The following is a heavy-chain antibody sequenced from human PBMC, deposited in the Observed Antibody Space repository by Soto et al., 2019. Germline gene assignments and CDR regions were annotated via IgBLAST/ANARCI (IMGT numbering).Heavy chain of an antibody. J-gene: IGHJ3*02. V-gene: IGHV4-39*01. CDR1: GGSISSSSYY. CDR3: ARILATIFGDPGPWYAFDI. Sequence: QLQLQESGPGLVKPSETLSLTCTVSGGSISSSSYYWGWIRQPPGKGLEWIGSIYYSGSTYYNPSLKSRVTISVDTSKNQFSLKLSSVTAADTAVYYCARILATIFGDPGPWYAFDIWGQGTMVTVSS. D-gene: IGHD3-3*01. CDR2: IYYSGST.